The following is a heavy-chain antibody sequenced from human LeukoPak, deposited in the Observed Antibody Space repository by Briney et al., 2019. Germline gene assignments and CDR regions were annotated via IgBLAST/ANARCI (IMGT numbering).Heavy chain of an antibody. CDR3: AKDWITFDY. CDR1: GFTFSSYW. D-gene: IGHD3-16*01. Sequence: GGSLRLSCAASGFTFSSYWMHWVRQAPGKGPVWLARINSDGFSISYADSVKGRFTISRDNSKNTLYLQMNSLRAEDTAMYYCAKDWITFDYCGQGTLVTVSS. V-gene: IGHV3-74*03. CDR2: INSDGFSI. J-gene: IGHJ4*02.